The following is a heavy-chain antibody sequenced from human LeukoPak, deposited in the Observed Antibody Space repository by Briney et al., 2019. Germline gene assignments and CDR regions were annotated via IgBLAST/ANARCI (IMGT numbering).Heavy chain of an antibody. CDR1: GFTFSGYA. CDR3: AKGYYASGSSLSAFDS. D-gene: IGHD3-10*01. CDR2: IRSSGDSA. V-gene: IGHV3-23*01. J-gene: IGHJ4*02. Sequence: GGSLRLSCAASGFTFSGYAMNWVRQAPGRGLEWVSVIRSSGDSAYYADFVKGRFTISRDNSKNTLYLQMNSLRAEDTAVYYCAKGYYASGSSLSAFDSWGQGTLVTVSS.